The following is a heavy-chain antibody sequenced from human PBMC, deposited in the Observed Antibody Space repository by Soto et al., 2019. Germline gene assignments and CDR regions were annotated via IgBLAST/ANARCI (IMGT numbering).Heavy chain of an antibody. V-gene: IGHV1-69*02. Sequence: GASVKVSCKASGGTFSSYTITWVRQAPGQGLEWMGRIIPVLGIANYAQNFQGRVTVTADKSTSTAYMELSGLRAEDTAVYYCARVLEVAQPGVDAFDIWGQGTIVTLSS. CDR3: ARVLEVAQPGVDAFDI. CDR2: IIPVLGIA. D-gene: IGHD6-19*01. CDR1: GGTFSSYT. J-gene: IGHJ3*02.